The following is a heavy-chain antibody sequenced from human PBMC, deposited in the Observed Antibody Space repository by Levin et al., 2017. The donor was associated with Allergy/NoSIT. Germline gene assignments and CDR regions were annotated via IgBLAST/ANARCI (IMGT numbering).Heavy chain of an antibody. CDR3: AKDITGYSYGAFDY. V-gene: IGHV3-9*01. CDR1: GFTFDDYA. Sequence: PGGSLRLSCATSGFTFDDYAMHWVRQVPGKGLEWVSGISWNSGDIGYADSVKGRFTISRDNAKRSLYLQMNSLRVEDTALYYCAKDITGYSYGAFDYWGQGTLVTVSS. J-gene: IGHJ4*02. CDR2: ISWNSGDI. D-gene: IGHD5-18*01.